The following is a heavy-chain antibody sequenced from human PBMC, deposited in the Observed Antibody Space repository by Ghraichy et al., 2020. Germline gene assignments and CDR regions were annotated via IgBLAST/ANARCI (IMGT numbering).Heavy chain of an antibody. J-gene: IGHJ4*02. Sequence: GGSLRLSCAASGFTFSSYAMSWVRQAPGKGLEWVSAISGSGGSTYYADSVKGRFTISRDNSKNTLYLQMNSLRAEDTAVYYCLIERSDSSGYYSFDYWGQGTLVTVSS. CDR2: ISGSGGST. D-gene: IGHD3-22*01. CDR1: GFTFSSYA. CDR3: LIERSDSSGYYSFDY. V-gene: IGHV3-23*01.